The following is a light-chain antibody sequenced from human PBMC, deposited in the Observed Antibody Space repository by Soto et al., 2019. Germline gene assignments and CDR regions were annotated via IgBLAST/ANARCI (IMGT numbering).Light chain of an antibody. Sequence: QSVLNQPPSASGTPGQRVTISCSGSSSNIGSNTVNWYQQLPGTAPKHLIYSNNHRPSGVPDRFSGSKSGTSASLAISGLQSDDEADYYCAAWDDSLNGYVFGTGTKLTVL. CDR3: AAWDDSLNGYV. CDR2: SNN. V-gene: IGLV1-44*01. J-gene: IGLJ1*01. CDR1: SSNIGSNT.